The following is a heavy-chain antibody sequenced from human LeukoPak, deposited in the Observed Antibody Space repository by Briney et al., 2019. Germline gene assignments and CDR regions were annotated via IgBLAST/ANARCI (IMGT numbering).Heavy chain of an antibody. V-gene: IGHV3-7*01. CDR2: IKQDGSEK. D-gene: IGHD2-2*01. CDR3: ARVKERGYCSSTSCSTDYYYYMDV. J-gene: IGHJ6*03. Sequence: GGSLRLSCAASGFTFSSYWMSWVRQAPGKGLEWVANIKQDGSEKYYVDSVKGRFTISRDNAKNSLYLQMNSLRAEDTAVYYCARVKERGYCSSTSCSTDYYYYMDVWGKGTTVTVSS. CDR1: GFTFSSYW.